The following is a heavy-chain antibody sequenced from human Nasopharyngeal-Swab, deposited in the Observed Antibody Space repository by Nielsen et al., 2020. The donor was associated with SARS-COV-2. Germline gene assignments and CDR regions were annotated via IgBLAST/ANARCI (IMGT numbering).Heavy chain of an antibody. J-gene: IGHJ5*02. CDR2: IRYSGDT. D-gene: IGHD3-22*01. CDR3: AREYYYDSATPNWFDP. CDR1: GGSFTNGDYY. V-gene: IGHV4-30-4*01. Sequence: SETLSLTCTVSGGSFTNGDYYWTWLRQFPGKGLEWIGYIRYSGDTLYNPSLKSRLTISVDTSKKQFSLKLNSVTAADTAVYFCAREYYYDSATPNWFDPWGQGTLVTVSS.